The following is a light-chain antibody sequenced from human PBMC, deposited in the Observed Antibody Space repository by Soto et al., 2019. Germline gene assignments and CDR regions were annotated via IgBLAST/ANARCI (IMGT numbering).Light chain of an antibody. V-gene: IGKV1-27*01. Sequence: DIQMTQSPSSLSASVGDRVILSCRARQGISNYLAWYQQKPGKVPKLLISAASTLHSGVPSRFSGSGSGTYFTLIISSLEPEDVATYYCQKYKSVPLTFGPGTKVDIK. CDR3: QKYKSVPLT. CDR1: QGISNY. J-gene: IGKJ3*01. CDR2: AAS.